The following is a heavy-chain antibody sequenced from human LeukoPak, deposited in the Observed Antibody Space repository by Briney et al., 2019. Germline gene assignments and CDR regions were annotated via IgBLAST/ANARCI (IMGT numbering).Heavy chain of an antibody. CDR1: GSTFSSYS. Sequence: GGSLRLSCAASGSTFSSYSMNWVRQAPGKGLEWVSYISSSSSTKYYADSVKGRFIISRDNAKNSLYLQMNSLRDEDTAVYYCAREPYDSRALDYWGQGTLVTVSS. V-gene: IGHV3-48*02. D-gene: IGHD3-22*01. CDR3: AREPYDSRALDY. J-gene: IGHJ4*02. CDR2: ISSSSSTK.